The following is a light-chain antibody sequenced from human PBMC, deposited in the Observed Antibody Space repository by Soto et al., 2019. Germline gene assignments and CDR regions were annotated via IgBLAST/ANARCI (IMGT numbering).Light chain of an antibody. J-gene: IGKJ4*01. CDR2: DAS. Sequence: IVMTQSPATLSVSPGDRATLSCRASQSVRTNLAWYQLTPGQTPRLLIYDASTRATGVPGRFSGTGSGTDFPLTISSHQSDDFAVYYCQQYNDLPPLTFGGGTKVEI. CDR3: QQYNDLPPLT. V-gene: IGKV3-15*01. CDR1: QSVRTN.